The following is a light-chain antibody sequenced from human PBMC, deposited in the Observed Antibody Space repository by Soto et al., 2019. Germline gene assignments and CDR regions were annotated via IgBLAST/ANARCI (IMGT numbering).Light chain of an antibody. CDR3: QQLNSYPHT. CDR2: AAS. V-gene: IGKV1-9*01. J-gene: IGKJ4*01. CDR1: QGISSY. Sequence: IQLTQSRSSLSASVGGRVTITCLAIQGISSYLAWYQQKPGQAPKLLIYAASTLQSGVPSRFRGSGSGTDFTLTISSLPPEDFETYYCQQLNSYPHTFGGGTKVDIK.